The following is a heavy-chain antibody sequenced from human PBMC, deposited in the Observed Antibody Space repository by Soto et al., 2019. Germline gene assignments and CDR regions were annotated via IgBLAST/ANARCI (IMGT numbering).Heavy chain of an antibody. CDR2: IGPDGSNI. CDR3: VRDNNWSFDY. V-gene: IGHV3-74*01. Sequence: GGSRRRSWAASGFIFSSHLMHWVRQAPGKGLVGVSHIGPDGSNIWEADSVQGRFTISRDNARNRLYLQMNSLRDEDTAIYYCVRDNNWSFDYWGQGILVTVSS. D-gene: IGHD1-1*01. CDR1: GFIFSSHL. J-gene: IGHJ4*02.